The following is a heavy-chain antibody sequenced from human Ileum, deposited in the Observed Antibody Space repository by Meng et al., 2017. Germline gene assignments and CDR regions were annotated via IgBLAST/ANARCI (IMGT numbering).Heavy chain of an antibody. CDR2: SHYTGTA. V-gene: IGHV4-59*01. Sequence: QVHVQESGPGLVKPSETLSLTCSVSNASINNYYWSWVRQPPGKGLEWIGYSHYTGTANYNPSLRGRVAISVDTSKNRVSLRVTSVTAADTAIYFCARGYCSGDNCYKTPGFCGQGTLVTVSS. CDR3: ARGYCSGDNCYKTPGF. J-gene: IGHJ4*02. CDR1: NASINNYY. D-gene: IGHD2-15*01.